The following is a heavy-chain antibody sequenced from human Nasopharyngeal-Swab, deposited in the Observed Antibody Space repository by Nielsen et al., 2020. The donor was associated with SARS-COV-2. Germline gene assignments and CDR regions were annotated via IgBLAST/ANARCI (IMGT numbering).Heavy chain of an antibody. CDR2: TNAAVTYA. Sequence: GESLKLSCASSGFPFRLYSLHWVLQPPGKGLGWVASTNAAVTYAHYADSVKRRFTISIENAKNSLYLQMNSLCAEDTAVYYCLRGDSRDVWGQGTMVTVSS. D-gene: IGHD3-22*01. V-gene: IGHV3-21*01. CDR3: LRGDSRDV. J-gene: IGHJ3*01. CDR1: GFPFRLYS.